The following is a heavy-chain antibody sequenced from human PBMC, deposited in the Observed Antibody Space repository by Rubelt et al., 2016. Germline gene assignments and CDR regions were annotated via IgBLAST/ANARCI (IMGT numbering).Heavy chain of an antibody. CDR3: ATGGDFGVVIPNWFDP. J-gene: IGHJ5*02. Sequence: QVQLVQSGAEVTKPGASVKVSCKASGGTFSSYAISWVRHAPGQGLEWMGRIIPILGIANYAQKFQGSVTITADKSTSTAYRELSRLRSEDTAVYYCATGGDFGVVIPNWFDPWGQGTLVTVSS. CDR1: GGTFSSYA. V-gene: IGHV1-69*04. D-gene: IGHD3-3*01. CDR2: IIPILGIA.